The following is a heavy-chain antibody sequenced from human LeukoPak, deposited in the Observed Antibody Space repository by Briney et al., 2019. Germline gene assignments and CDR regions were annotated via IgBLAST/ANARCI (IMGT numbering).Heavy chain of an antibody. CDR1: GFTFSSYG. D-gene: IGHD6-13*01. Sequence: GGSLRLSCAASGFTFSSYGMHWVRQAPGKGLGWVASIRYDGRNKYYADSVKGRFTVSRDNSKNTLYLQMNSLRAEDTAVYYCAKQFIAYSSSWYLEYWGQGTLLTVSS. J-gene: IGHJ4*02. CDR2: IRYDGRNK. CDR3: AKQFIAYSSSWYLEY. V-gene: IGHV3-30*02.